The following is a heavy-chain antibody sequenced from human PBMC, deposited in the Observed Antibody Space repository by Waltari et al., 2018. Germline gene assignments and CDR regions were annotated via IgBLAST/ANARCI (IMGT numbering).Heavy chain of an antibody. CDR3: AKVPGGARPFDY. D-gene: IGHD3-16*01. CDR1: GFTFSSYG. CDR2: SSYDGRNK. Sequence: QVQLVESGGGLVQPGRSLRLSCAASGFTFSSYGLHWVRQAPGKGLEWVTVSSYDGRNKSYSGSVKGRFTISRDNSKNTLYLQMNSLRAEDTAEYYCAKVPGGARPFDYWGQGTLVTVSS. J-gene: IGHJ4*02. V-gene: IGHV3-30*18.